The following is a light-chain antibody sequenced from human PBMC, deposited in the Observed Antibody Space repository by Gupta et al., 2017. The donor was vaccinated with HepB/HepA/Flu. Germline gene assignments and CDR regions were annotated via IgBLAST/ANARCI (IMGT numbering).Light chain of an antibody. CDR3: QQYDPSPPYT. CDR2: GAS. CDR1: QSVSGNY. Sequence: EIVLTQSPGTLSLSPGERATLSCRASQSVSGNYLAWYQQKSGQAPRLLIYGASTRATGVPDRFSGSGSVTDFTLTIPRLEPEDFAVFYCQQYDPSPPYTFGQWTKLEIK. V-gene: IGKV3-20*01. J-gene: IGKJ2*01.